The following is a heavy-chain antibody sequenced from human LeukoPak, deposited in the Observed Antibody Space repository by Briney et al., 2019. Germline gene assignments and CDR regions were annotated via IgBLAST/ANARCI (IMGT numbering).Heavy chain of an antibody. J-gene: IGHJ5*02. CDR1: GYTFTSYD. D-gene: IGHD1-26*01. CDR2: MNPNSGNT. CDR3: ARYPPSYRGNWFDP. V-gene: IGHV1-8*01. Sequence: ASVKVSCKASGYTFTSYDINWVRQATGQGLEWMGWMNPNSGNTGYAQKFQGRVTMTRNTSISTAYMELSSLRSEDTAVYYCARYPPSYRGNWFDPWGQGTLVTVSS.